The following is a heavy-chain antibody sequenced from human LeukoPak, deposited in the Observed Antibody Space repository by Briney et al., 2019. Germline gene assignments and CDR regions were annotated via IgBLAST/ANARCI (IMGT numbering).Heavy chain of an antibody. J-gene: IGHJ4*02. V-gene: IGHV1-46*01. CDR3: ARMDMDTAMVTNYLDH. Sequence: ASVKVSCKASGYTFTSYGISWVRQAPGQGLEWMGVIHPSGSSTNYAQKFQGRVTMTKDTSTSTVYIELNSLRSEDTAIYYCARMDMDTAMVTNYLDHWGQGTLVTVSS. CDR1: GYTFTSYG. CDR2: IHPSGSST. D-gene: IGHD5-18*01.